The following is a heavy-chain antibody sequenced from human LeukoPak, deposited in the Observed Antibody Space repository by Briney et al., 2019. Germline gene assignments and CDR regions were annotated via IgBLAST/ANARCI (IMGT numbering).Heavy chain of an antibody. J-gene: IGHJ4*02. D-gene: IGHD2-2*01. CDR3: ARAILGYCSSTSCYGPDY. CDR1: GFTFSSYA. CDR2: ISYDGSNK. V-gene: IGHV3-30*04. Sequence: GGSLRLSCADSGFTFSSYAMHWVRQAPGKGLEWVAVISYDGSNKYYADSVKGGFTISRDNSKNTLYLQMNSLRAEDTAVYYCARAILGYCSSTSCYGPDYWGQGTLVTVSS.